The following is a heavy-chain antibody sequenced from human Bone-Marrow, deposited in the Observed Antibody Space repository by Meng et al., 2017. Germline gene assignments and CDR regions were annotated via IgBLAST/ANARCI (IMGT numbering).Heavy chain of an antibody. D-gene: IGHD2-15*01. J-gene: IGHJ4*02. CDR3: ARGTIHVVFPPYFDN. Sequence: GSLRLSCTVSGGSVNSGSYFWTWIRQPPGKGLEWIGYIFHSGSTNYNASLKSRVTFSADTSKNQFSLNLLSVTAADTAVYYCARGTIHVVFPPYFDNWSQGTLVTVSS. CDR2: IFHSGST. V-gene: IGHV4-61*01. CDR1: GGSVNSGSYF.